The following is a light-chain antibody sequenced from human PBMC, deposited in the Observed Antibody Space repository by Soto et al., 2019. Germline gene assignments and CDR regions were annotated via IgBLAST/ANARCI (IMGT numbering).Light chain of an antibody. J-gene: IGLJ2*01. CDR2: DVS. V-gene: IGLV2-14*01. Sequence: QSALTQPASVSGSPGPSITISCTGTSSDVGGYNYGSWYQQHPGKAPKLMIYDVSNRPAGVCNRFSGSKSGNTASLTISGLQAEDEADYYCSAYTSSSTVVFGGGTKLTVL. CDR1: SSDVGGYNY. CDR3: SAYTSSSTVV.